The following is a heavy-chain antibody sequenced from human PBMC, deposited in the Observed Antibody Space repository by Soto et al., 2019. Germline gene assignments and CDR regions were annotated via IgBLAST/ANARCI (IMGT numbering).Heavy chain of an antibody. CDR1: GFSLSTSGVG. J-gene: IGHJ4*02. V-gene: IGHV2-5*02. D-gene: IGHD3-10*01. CDR3: ARGGWTTYYSPFFDY. CDR2: IYWDDDK. Sequence: QITLKESGPTLVKPTQPLTLTCTFSGFSLSTSGVGVGWIRQPPGKALEWLAVIYWDDDKRYSPSLKSRLTITKDTSKNHVVLTLTNVDTVDTATYYCARGGWTTYYSPFFDYWGQGTLVTVSS.